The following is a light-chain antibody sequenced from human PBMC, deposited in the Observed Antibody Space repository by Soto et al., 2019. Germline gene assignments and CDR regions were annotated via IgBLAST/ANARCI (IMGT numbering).Light chain of an antibody. CDR3: QQYNNWPLT. Sequence: EIVMTQSPATLSVSPGERATLSCRASHSVSNNLAWYQQKPGQAPRLLIFGASTGATGIPTRFSGSGSGTEFTLTISSLQSEDFAVCYCQQYNNWPLTFGGGTKVEIK. J-gene: IGKJ4*01. CDR1: HSVSNN. V-gene: IGKV3-15*01. CDR2: GAS.